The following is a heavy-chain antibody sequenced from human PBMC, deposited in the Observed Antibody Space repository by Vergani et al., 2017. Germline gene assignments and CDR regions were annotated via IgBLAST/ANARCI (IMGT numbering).Heavy chain of an antibody. CDR2: ISSSTGTP. Sequence: QMQLVQSGSELKKTGASVMVSCKASGYTISNYVLNWVRQAPGQGLEWMGWISSSTGTPTYAQGFTGRFVFSLDTSVSTAYLQISGLKAEDSAVYYCARGRQWRLTEYLYGMDVWGQGTTVTVSS. J-gene: IGHJ6*02. CDR1: GYTISNYV. V-gene: IGHV7-4-1*02. CDR3: ARGRQWRLTEYLYGMDV. D-gene: IGHD6-19*01.